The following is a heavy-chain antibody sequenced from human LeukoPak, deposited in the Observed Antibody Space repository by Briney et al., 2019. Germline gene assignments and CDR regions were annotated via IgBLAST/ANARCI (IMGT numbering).Heavy chain of an antibody. CDR2: IYASGST. V-gene: IGHV4-61*02. J-gene: IGHJ6*02. CDR1: GGSITNDYFY. CDR3: ARHKAPWNDGGDLYYYGLDV. Sequence: SETLSLTCVVSGGSITNDYFYWSWIRQPAGKGLECIGRIYASGSTDYNPSLKSRVTISRDTSRNHLSLRLSSVTAADTAIYYCARHKAPWNDGGDLYYYGLDVWGHGTTVTVSS. D-gene: IGHD1-1*01.